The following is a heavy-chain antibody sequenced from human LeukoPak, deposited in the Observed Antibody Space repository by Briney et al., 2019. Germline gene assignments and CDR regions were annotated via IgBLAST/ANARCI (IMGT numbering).Heavy chain of an antibody. Sequence: KPSETLSLTCAVYGGSFSGYYWSWIRQPPGKGLEWIGEINHSGSTNYNPSLKSRVTISVDTSKNQFSLKLSSVTAADTAVYYCARGRHIAAAGPYPIDYWGQGTLFTAYS. D-gene: IGHD6-13*01. CDR1: GGSFSGYY. CDR2: INHSGST. V-gene: IGHV4-34*01. CDR3: ARGRHIAAAGPYPIDY. J-gene: IGHJ4*02.